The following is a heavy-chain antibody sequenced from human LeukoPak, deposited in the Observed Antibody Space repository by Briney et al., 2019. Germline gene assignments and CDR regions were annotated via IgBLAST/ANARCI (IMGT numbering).Heavy chain of an antibody. CDR3: ARVERHDSILDAFDV. CDR2: IYYSGST. Sequence: SETLSLTCAVSGGSINTGAYSWRWIRQPPGKGLEWIGYIYYSGSTFYNPSLKSRLTISIDTSKNQFSLKLSSVTAADTAVYYCARVERHDSILDAFDVWGQGTKVTVSS. V-gene: IGHV4-30-4*07. CDR1: GGSINTGAYS. D-gene: IGHD3-22*01. J-gene: IGHJ3*01.